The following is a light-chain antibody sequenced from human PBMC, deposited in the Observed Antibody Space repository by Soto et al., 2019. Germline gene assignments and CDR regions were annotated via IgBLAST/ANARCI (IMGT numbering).Light chain of an antibody. CDR3: SSYRV. Sequence: QSALTQPPSASGSPGQAVTISCTGTNSDVGAYNYVSWYQQHPGKAPKLMIYEVSKRPSGVPDRFSGSKSGNTASLTVSGLQAEDEADYYCSSYRVFGGGTKLTVL. V-gene: IGLV2-8*01. J-gene: IGLJ3*02. CDR2: EVS. CDR1: NSDVGAYNY.